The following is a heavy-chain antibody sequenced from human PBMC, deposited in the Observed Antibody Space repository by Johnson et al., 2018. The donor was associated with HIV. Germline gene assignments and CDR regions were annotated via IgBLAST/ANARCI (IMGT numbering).Heavy chain of an antibody. Sequence: VQLVESGGVVVQPGGSLRLSCAASGFTFDDYTMHWVRQAPGKGLEWVSLISWDGGSTYYADSVKGRFTISRDNAKNTLYLQMNSLRAEDTAVYYCAKVLTPLRFGAFDIWGQGTMVTVSS. CDR2: ISWDGGST. J-gene: IGHJ3*02. CDR3: AKVLTPLRFGAFDI. CDR1: GFTFDDYT. V-gene: IGHV3-43*01. D-gene: IGHD5/OR15-5a*01.